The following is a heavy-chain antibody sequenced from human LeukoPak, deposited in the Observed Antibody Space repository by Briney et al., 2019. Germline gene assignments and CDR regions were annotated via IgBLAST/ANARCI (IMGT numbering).Heavy chain of an antibody. J-gene: IGHJ4*02. V-gene: IGHV4-34*01. CDR3: ASGRARYSGSYYHLDY. D-gene: IGHD1-26*01. CDR1: GGSFSGYY. Sequence: SETLSLTCAVYGGSFSGYYWSWIRQPPGKGLEWIGEINHSGSTNYNPSLKSRVTISVDTSKNQFSLKLSSVTAADTAVYYCASGRARYSGSYYHLDYWGQGTLVTVSS. CDR2: INHSGST.